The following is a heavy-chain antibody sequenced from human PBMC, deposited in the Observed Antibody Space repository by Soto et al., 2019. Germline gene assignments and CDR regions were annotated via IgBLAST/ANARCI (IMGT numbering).Heavy chain of an antibody. CDR2: MNPGSGDT. D-gene: IGHD3-16*01. J-gene: IGHJ5*02. V-gene: IGHV1-8*01. CDR1: GYSFTNND. CDR3: ARMETFGSLNWFDP. Sequence: ASVKVSCKASGYSFTNNDVSGVRQATGQGLEWMGWMNPGSGDTGYAQKFQGRVTMTRDISIATAYMELSSLRSDDTAIYYCARMETFGSLNWFDPWGQGTLVTV.